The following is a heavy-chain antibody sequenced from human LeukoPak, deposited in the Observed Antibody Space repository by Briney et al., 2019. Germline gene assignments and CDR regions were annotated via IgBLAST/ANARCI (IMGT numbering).Heavy chain of an antibody. CDR2: VNRDESYT. CDR1: GFTFSTYW. J-gene: IGHJ4*02. D-gene: IGHD1-26*01. CDR3: ARATSGSYSPFDY. Sequence: GGSLRLSCAASGFTFSTYWMHWVRQVPGKGLMWVSRVNRDESYTAYADSVKGRFTISRDNAKNTLFLQMNSLQAEDAAIYFCARATSGSYSPFDYWGQGTLVTVSS. V-gene: IGHV3-74*03.